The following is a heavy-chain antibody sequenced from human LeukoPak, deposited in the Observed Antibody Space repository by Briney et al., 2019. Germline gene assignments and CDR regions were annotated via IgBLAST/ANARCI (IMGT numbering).Heavy chain of an antibody. CDR3: ARTIAARPYYYYYYMDV. CDR1: GYTFTSYD. V-gene: IGHV1-8*03. D-gene: IGHD6-6*01. J-gene: IGHJ6*03. Sequence: ASVKVSCKASGYTFTSYDINWVRQATGQGLEWMGWMNPNSGNTGYAQKFQGRVTITRNTSISTAYMELSSLRSEDTAVYYCARTIAARPYYYYYYMDVWGKGTTVTVSS. CDR2: MNPNSGNT.